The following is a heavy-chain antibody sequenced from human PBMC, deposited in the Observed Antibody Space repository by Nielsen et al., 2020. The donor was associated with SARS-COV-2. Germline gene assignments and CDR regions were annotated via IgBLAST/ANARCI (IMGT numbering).Heavy chain of an antibody. CDR1: GGSVSSNVW. CDR2: VSHSGST. Sequence: SETLSLTCAVSGGSVSSNVWWTWVRLSPGTGLEWIGEVSHSGSTNYNPSLKSRVTLSMDKSKRQFSLRLTSVSAADTAVYFCARGHLVVVPSPILGLGPFFYSFYLDVWGKGTTVIVSS. D-gene: IGHD2-2*02. CDR3: ARGHLVVVPSPILGLGPFFYSFYLDV. J-gene: IGHJ6*03. V-gene: IGHV4-4*02.